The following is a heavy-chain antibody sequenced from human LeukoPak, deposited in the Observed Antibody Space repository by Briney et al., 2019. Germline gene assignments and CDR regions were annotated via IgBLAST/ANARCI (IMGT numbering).Heavy chain of an antibody. V-gene: IGHV3-7*03. CDR3: ARGGGLDV. Sequence: GGSLRPSCAASGFTFSSYWMNRARQAPGKGLEWVASINHNGNVNYYVDSVKGRFTISRDNAKNSLYLQMSNLRAEDTAVYFCARGGGLDVWGQGATVTVSS. D-gene: IGHD3-16*01. J-gene: IGHJ6*02. CDR2: INHNGNVN. CDR1: GFTFSSYW.